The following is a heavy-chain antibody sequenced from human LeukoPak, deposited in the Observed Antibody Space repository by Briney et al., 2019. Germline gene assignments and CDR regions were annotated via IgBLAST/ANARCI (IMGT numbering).Heavy chain of an antibody. D-gene: IGHD3-10*01. J-gene: IGHJ6*02. CDR3: ARRWGSGSYYSNYYGMDV. V-gene: IGHV4-59*08. CDR2: FYYSGST. Sequence: SSETLSLTCTVSGASISSYYWSWIRQPPGKGLEWIGYFYYSGSTKYNPSLKSRVTISVDTSKNQFSLKLSSVTAADTAVYYCARRWGSGSYYSNYYGMDVWGQGTTVTVSS. CDR1: GASISSYY.